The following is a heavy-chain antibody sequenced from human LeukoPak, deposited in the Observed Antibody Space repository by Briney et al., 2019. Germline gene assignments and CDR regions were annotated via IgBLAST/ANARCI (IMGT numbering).Heavy chain of an antibody. Sequence: ASVKVSCKASGYTISGYYMHWVRQAPGQGLEGMGWINPNRGGTKYAQKFQGRVTMTSDPAIKPAYMELSWLRCDDTALLYCARLRNGNRDFDYWGQGTLVTVSS. CDR2: INPNRGGT. D-gene: IGHD1/OR15-1a*01. CDR1: GYTISGYY. J-gene: IGHJ4*02. CDR3: ARLRNGNRDFDY. V-gene: IGHV1-2*02.